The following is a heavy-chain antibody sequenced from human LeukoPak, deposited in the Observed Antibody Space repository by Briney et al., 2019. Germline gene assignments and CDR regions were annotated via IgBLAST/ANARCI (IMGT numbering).Heavy chain of an antibody. CDR2: IYDSGST. D-gene: IGHD3-22*01. CDR3: ASLTTAEAFDI. V-gene: IGHV4-59*01. J-gene: IGHJ3*02. CDR1: GDSISTYY. Sequence: SETLSLTCTVSGDSISTYYWSWIRQPPGKGLEWIGYIYDSGSTNYNPSLKSRVTISVDTSKNQFSLKLSSVTAADTAVYYCASLTTAEAFDIWGQGTVVTVSS.